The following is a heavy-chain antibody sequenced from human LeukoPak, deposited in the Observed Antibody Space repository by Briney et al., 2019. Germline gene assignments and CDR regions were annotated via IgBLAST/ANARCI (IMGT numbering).Heavy chain of an antibody. J-gene: IGHJ6*02. CDR3: ARDNYGMDV. Sequence: RPGGSLRLSCAASGFTFSRYAMHWVRQAPGKGLEWVAVITYDGSNKYYADSVKGRFTISRDNSKNTLYLQMNSLRAEDTAVYYCARDNYGMDVWGQGTTVTVSS. CDR1: GFTFSRYA. CDR2: ITYDGSNK. V-gene: IGHV3-30-3*01.